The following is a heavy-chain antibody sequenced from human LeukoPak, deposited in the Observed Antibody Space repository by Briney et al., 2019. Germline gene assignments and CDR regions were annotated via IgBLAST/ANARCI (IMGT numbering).Heavy chain of an antibody. V-gene: IGHV3-23*01. Sequence: PGGSLRLSCVASGFTFSSHAMSWVRQAPGKGLEWVSTVGTGFVTYYTDSVKGRFTISRDNSKNTLSLQMSSLRAEDTATYYCTKNVPGRAIDYWGQGTLVTVSS. J-gene: IGHJ4*02. CDR3: TKNVPGRAIDY. D-gene: IGHD2-15*01. CDR1: GFTFSSHA. CDR2: VGTGFVT.